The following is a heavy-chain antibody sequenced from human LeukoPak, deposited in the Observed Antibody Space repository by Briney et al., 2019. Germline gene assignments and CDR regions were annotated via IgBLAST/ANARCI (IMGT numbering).Heavy chain of an antibody. D-gene: IGHD3-10*01. Sequence: PSETLSLTCAVYGGSFSGYYWSWIRQPPGKGLEWIGEINHSGSTNYNPSLKSRVTISVDTSKNQFSLKLSSVTAADTAVYYCARRVMVRGVIITGNNWFDPWGQGTLVTVSS. CDR3: ARRVMVRGVIITGNNWFDP. CDR2: INHSGST. CDR1: GGSFSGYY. J-gene: IGHJ5*02. V-gene: IGHV4-34*01.